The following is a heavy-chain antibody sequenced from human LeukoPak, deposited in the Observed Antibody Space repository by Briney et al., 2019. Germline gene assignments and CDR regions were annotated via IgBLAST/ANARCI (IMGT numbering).Heavy chain of an antibody. CDR3: AKDAAAIALYYFDY. CDR1: GFTFSSYA. CDR2: IRYDGSNK. J-gene: IGHJ4*02. Sequence: GGSLRLSCAASGFTFSSYAMHWVRQAPGKGLEWVAFIRYDGSNKYYADSVKGRFTISRDNSKNTLYLQMNSLRAEDTAVYYCAKDAAAIALYYFDYWGQGTLVTVSS. D-gene: IGHD6-13*01. V-gene: IGHV3-30*02.